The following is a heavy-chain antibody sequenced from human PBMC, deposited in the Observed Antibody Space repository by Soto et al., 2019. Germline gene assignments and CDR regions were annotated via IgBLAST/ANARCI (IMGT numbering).Heavy chain of an antibody. V-gene: IGHV3-23*01. J-gene: IGHJ4*02. CDR1: GFTFSSYA. Sequence: GGSLRLSCAASGFTFSSYAMSWVRQAPGKGLEWVSDISGSGGSTYYADSVKGRFTISRDNSKNTLYLQMNSLRAEDTAVYYCARTSGSYYYFDYWGQGTLVTVSS. D-gene: IGHD1-26*01. CDR2: ISGSGGST. CDR3: ARTSGSYYYFDY.